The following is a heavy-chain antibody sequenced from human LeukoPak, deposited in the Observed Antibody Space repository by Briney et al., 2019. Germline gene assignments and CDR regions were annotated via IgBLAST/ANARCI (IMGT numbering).Heavy chain of an antibody. J-gene: IGHJ6*03. V-gene: IGHV3-72*01. CDR1: GLTFSDHN. CDR2: TKNKVNSYTT. D-gene: IGHD6-6*01. CDR3: ASSIAARLGIYYMDV. Sequence: GGSLRLSCAASGLTFSDHNMDWVRQAPGKGLEWVGRTKNKVNSYTTEYAASVKGRFTISRDDSEKSVYLQMNSLKTEDTAVYSCASSIAARLGIYYMDVWGKGTTVTVSS.